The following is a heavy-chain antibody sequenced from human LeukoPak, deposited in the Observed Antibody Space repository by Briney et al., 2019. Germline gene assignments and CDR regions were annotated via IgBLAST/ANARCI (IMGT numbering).Heavy chain of an antibody. CDR3: ARITKLQYFDY. D-gene: IGHD3-16*01. V-gene: IGHV4-59*01. CDR1: GGSIISYY. J-gene: IGHJ4*02. Sequence: SETLSLTCTVSGGSIISYYWSWIRQPPGKGREWIGYIYYSGSTNYNPSLKSRVTISVDTSNNQFSLKLSSVTAADTAVYYCARITKLQYFDYWGQGTLVTVSS. CDR2: IYYSGST.